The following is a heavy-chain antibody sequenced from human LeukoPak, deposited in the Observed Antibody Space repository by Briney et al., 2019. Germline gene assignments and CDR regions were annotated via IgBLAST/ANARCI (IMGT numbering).Heavy chain of an antibody. Sequence: SETLSLTCTVSGGSISSSSYYWGWIRQPPGKGLEWIGTIYYSGTTYYNPSLKSRVTISVDTSKNQFSLKLSSVTAADTAVYYCARQSVWYYDFWSGYYTQHWGQGTLVTVSS. CDR1: GGSISSSSYY. CDR3: ARQSVWYYDFWSGYYTQH. J-gene: IGHJ4*02. CDR2: IYYSGTT. V-gene: IGHV4-39*01. D-gene: IGHD3-3*01.